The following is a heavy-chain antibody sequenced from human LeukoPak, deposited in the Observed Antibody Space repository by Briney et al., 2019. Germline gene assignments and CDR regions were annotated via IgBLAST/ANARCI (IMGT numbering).Heavy chain of an antibody. D-gene: IGHD3-22*01. CDR3: ARDYYDSPLLIDY. V-gene: IGHV1-69*05. CDR1: GGTFSSYA. J-gene: IGHJ4*02. CDR2: IISIFGTA. Sequence: GASVKVSCKASGGTFSSYAISWVRQAPGQGLEWMGRIISIFGTANYAQEFQGRVTITTDESTSTAYMELSSLRSEDTAVYYCARDYYDSPLLIDYWGQGTLVTVSS.